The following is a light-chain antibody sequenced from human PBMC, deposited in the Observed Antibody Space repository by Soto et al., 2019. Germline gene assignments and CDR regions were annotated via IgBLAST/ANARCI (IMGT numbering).Light chain of an antibody. CDR1: QSVSSSY. CDR2: GAT. CDR3: QQYGSSPLIT. J-gene: IGKJ5*01. V-gene: IGKV3-20*01. Sequence: PGERVTLSCRASQSVSSSYLTWYQQRPGQAPRLLIYGATTRATCIPARFSGSGSGTDFTLTISRLEPEDFAVYYCQQYGSSPLITFGQGTRLEIK.